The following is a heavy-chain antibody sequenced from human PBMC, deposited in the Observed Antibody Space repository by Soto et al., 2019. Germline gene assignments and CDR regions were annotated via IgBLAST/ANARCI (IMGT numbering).Heavy chain of an antibody. CDR1: GDTFTSYG. V-gene: IGHV1-18*01. Sequence: QVQLVQSGAEVKKPGASVKVSCKASGDTFTSYGSTWVRQAPGQGLEWMGWISAHNGNTKYAQNLQGRVTMTTDTSTSAAYMELRTLRFDDTAIYYCARDYPYNLCYADHWGEGTLVTVSS. D-gene: IGHD3-16*01. J-gene: IGHJ5*02. CDR3: ARDYPYNLCYADH. CDR2: ISAHNGNT.